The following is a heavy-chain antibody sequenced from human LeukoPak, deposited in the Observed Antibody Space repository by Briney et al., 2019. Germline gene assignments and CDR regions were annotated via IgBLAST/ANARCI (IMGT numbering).Heavy chain of an antibody. CDR1: GFTFSSYW. CDR2: INSDGSST. J-gene: IGHJ4*02. Sequence: GGSLRLSCAASGFTFSSYWMHWVRQAPGKGLVWVSRINSDGSSTSYADSVKGRFTISRDNAKNSLYLQMNSLRAEDTAVYYCARIMTTVTTVEYWGQGTLVTVSS. V-gene: IGHV3-74*01. D-gene: IGHD4-17*01. CDR3: ARIMTTVTTVEY.